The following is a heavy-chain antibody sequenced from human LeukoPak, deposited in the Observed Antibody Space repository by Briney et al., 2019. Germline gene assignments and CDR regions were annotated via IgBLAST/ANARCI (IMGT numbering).Heavy chain of an antibody. CDR2: VWYDGSEK. D-gene: IGHD7-27*01. CDR3: ARDRGDPDYYFDQ. V-gene: IGHV3-33*01. CDR1: GFTFSSYG. J-gene: IGHJ4*02. Sequence: GGSLRLSCAASGFTFSSYGIHWVRQAPGKGLEWVAVVWYDGSEKYYADSVKGRFTISRDNSKNKLYLQMNSLRAEDTAIYYCARDRGDPDYYFDQWGQGTLVTVSS.